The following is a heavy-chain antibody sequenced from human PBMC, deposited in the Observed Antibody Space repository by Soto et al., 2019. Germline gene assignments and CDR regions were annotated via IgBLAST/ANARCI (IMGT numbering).Heavy chain of an antibody. CDR3: ASDSTYSRSWYVPLGHWFDP. CDR2: ISYDGSNK. V-gene: IGHV3-30-3*01. Sequence: QVQLVESGGGVVQPGRSLRLSCAASGFTFSSYAMHWVRQAPGKGLEWVAVISYDGSNKYYADSVKGRFTISRDNSKNTLYLQMNRVRAPDTAVYYCASDSTYSRSWYVPLGHWFDPWGQGTLVTVSS. CDR1: GFTFSSYA. D-gene: IGHD6-13*01. J-gene: IGHJ5*02.